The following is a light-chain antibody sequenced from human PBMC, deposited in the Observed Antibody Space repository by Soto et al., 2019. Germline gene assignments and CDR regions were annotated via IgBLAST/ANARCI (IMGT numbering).Light chain of an antibody. Sequence: DIQMTQSPSSLSASVGDRVTITCRASQSISSYLNCYQQKPGKAPKLLIYAASSLQSGVPSRFSGSGSGTDFTLTICSLQPEDFATYYCQQSYSTPVTFGQGTKVDIK. J-gene: IGKJ1*01. CDR2: AAS. CDR1: QSISSY. CDR3: QQSYSTPVT. V-gene: IGKV1-39*01.